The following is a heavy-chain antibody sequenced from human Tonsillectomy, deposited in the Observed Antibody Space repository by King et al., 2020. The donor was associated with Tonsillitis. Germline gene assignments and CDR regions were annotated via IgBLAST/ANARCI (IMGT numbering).Heavy chain of an antibody. Sequence: PLQESGPGLMRPSQTLSLTCTVSGASIGSGDYYWSWIRQHPGKGLEWIGYIYSSGNTYYIASLKSRLSISVDKSNNQLFLKLTSVTAADTAVYFCARGVDFFDATGYYRNRYFDLWGRGTLAT. D-gene: IGHD3-9*01. V-gene: IGHV4-31*03. J-gene: IGHJ2*01. CDR1: GASIGSGDYY. CDR2: IYSSGNT. CDR3: ARGVDFFDATGYYRNRYFDL.